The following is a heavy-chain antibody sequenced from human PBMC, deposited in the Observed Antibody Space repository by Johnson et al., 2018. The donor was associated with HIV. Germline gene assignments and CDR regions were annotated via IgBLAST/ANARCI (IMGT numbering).Heavy chain of an antibody. J-gene: IGHJ3*02. CDR2: ISGRAGRT. Sequence: VQLVESGGDLVLPGGSLRLSCAASGFTFSNYAMSWVRQAPGKGLQWVSTISGRAGRTDYADSVKGRFTLSRDNSKNRLYLQLSSLRSEDTAVYYCARDSGVPGNDAFDIWGQGTMVTVSS. D-gene: IGHD3-10*01. V-gene: IGHV3-23*04. CDR3: ARDSGVPGNDAFDI. CDR1: GFTFSNYA.